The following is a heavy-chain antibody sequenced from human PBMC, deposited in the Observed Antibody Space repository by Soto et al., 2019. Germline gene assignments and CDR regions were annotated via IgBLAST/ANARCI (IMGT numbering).Heavy chain of an antibody. CDR1: GFTFSSYA. J-gene: IGHJ4*02. CDR2: ISYDGSNK. Sequence: GGSLRLSCAASGFTFSSYAIHWVRQAPGKGLEWVAVISYDGSNKYYADSVKGRFTISRDNSKNTLYLQMNSLRAEDTAVYYCARVSSGWTNLDYWGQGTLVTVSS. V-gene: IGHV3-30-3*01. D-gene: IGHD6-19*01. CDR3: ARVSSGWTNLDY.